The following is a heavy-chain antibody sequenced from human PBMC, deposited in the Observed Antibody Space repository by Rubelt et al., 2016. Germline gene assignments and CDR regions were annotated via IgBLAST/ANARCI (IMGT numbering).Heavy chain of an antibody. D-gene: IGHD3-22*01. J-gene: IGHJ4*02. CDR1: GYSISSNGYF. CDR3: GRGFSGFYFWVDS. V-gene: IGHV4-39*01. CDR2: INYSGKT. Sequence: QLQLQESGPGLVKPSETLSLTCTVSGYSISSNGYFWGWIRQPPGKGLEWIGSINYSGKTYYNPSLKSRVSISVDTSKNQFCRKLGSVTAADTAVYFCGRGFSGFYFWVDSWGRGALVTVSS.